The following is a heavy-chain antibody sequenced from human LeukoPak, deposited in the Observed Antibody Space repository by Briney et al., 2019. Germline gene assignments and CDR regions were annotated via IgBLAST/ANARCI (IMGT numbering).Heavy chain of an antibody. V-gene: IGHV1-2*02. CDR2: INPNTGDT. Sequence: ASVKVSCKASGYTFTGYYIHWVRQAPGQGLEWMGWINPNTGDTNFAQKFQGRVTLTRDMSISTAHMVLNRLRFDDTATYYCVRDEPSGCDDDWSGDYWGQGTLVTVSS. CDR1: GYTFTGYY. CDR3: VRDEPSGCDDDWSGDY. D-gene: IGHD5-12*01. J-gene: IGHJ4*02.